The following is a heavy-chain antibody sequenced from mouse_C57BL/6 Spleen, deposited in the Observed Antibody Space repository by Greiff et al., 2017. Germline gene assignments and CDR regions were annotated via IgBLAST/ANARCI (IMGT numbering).Heavy chain of an antibody. CDR3: ARDAGDGFDY. D-gene: IGHD3-3*01. CDR2: ISYDGSN. CDR1: GYSITSGYY. V-gene: IGHV3-6*01. Sequence: ESGPGLVKPSQSLSLTCSVTGYSITSGYYWNWIRQFPGNKLEWMGYISYDGSNNYNPSLKNRISITRDTSKNQFFLKLNSVTTEDTATYYCARDAGDGFDYWGQGTTLTVSS. J-gene: IGHJ2*01.